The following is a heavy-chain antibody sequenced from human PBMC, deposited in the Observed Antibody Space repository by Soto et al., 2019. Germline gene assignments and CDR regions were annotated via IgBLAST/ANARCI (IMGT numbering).Heavy chain of an antibody. CDR1: GGTFSSYA. CDR3: AVLQFRPYGMDV. CDR2: IIPIFGAA. J-gene: IGHJ6*02. D-gene: IGHD5-12*01. Sequence: SVKVSCKXSGGTFSSYAISWVRQAPGQGLEWMGGIIPIFGAANYAQKFQGRVTITADKSTSTAYMELSSLRSEDTAVYYCAVLQFRPYGMDVWGQGTTVTVSS. V-gene: IGHV1-69*06.